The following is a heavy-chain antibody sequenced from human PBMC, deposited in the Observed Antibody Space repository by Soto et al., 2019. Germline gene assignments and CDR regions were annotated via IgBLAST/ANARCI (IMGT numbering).Heavy chain of an antibody. CDR3: AKPDIVATMGFDY. CDR1: GFTFSNYA. CDR2: IHGSGGST. V-gene: IGHV3-23*01. Sequence: GGSLRLSCVASGFTFSNYAMSWVRQAPGKGLEWVSAIHGSGGSTYYADSVKGRFTISRDNSKNTLYLQMNSLRAEDTAVYYCAKPDIVATMGFDYWGQGTLVTVSS. D-gene: IGHD5-12*01. J-gene: IGHJ4*02.